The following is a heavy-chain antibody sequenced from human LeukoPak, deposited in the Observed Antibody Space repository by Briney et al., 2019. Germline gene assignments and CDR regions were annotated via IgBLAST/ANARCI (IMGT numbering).Heavy chain of an antibody. CDR3: ASSRTERGYSFGYGY. CDR1: GFKFTNYG. J-gene: IGHJ4*02. CDR2: ISASGDIT. Sequence: GGSLRLSCAASGFKFTNYGMSWVRQAPGKGLEWASGISASGDITNYADSVKGRFTISRDNAKNSLYLQMISLRAEDTAFYYCASSRTERGYSFGYGYWGQGTLVTVPS. V-gene: IGHV3-23*01. D-gene: IGHD5-18*01.